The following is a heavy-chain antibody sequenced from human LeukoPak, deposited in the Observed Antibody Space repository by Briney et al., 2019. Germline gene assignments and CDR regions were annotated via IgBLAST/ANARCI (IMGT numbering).Heavy chain of an antibody. V-gene: IGHV3-53*01. CDR2: IYSGDNT. CDR1: GLTVSSND. J-gene: IGHJ4*03. Sequence: GGSLRLSCAASGLTVSSNDMSWVRQAPGKGLEWVSFIYSGDNTYYADSVKGRFTISRDNSKNTLYLQMNSLRVEDTAMYFCTKSGPPDPYWGQGTMVTVSS. CDR3: TKSGPPDPY. D-gene: IGHD1-14*01.